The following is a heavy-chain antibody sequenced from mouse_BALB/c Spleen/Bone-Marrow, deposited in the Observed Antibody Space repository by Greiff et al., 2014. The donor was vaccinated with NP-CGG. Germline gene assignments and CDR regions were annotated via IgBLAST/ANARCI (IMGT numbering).Heavy chain of an antibody. CDR2: IDPATGNS. V-gene: IGHV14-3*02. J-gene: IGHJ4*01. D-gene: IGHD1-2*01. CDR3: ARNSFRDDDLDY. Sequence: EVQLQQSGAELVKPGASVRLSCTASGFNIKDTYIHWVKQRPEQGLEWIGRIDPATGNSKYDPKFQGKATMRADTSSNTVYLQLSSLTFEDSAVYYGARNSFRDDDLDYWGQGTSVTVSA. CDR1: GFNIKDTY.